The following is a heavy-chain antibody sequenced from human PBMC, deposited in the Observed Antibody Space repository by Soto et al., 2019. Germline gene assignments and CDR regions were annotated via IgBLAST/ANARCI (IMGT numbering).Heavy chain of an antibody. V-gene: IGHV4-61*01. CDR3: ARERYGDGYNGMDV. CDR1: GGSVSSGSYY. J-gene: IGHJ6*02. Sequence: SETLSLTCTVSGGSVSSGSYYWSWMRQPPGRGLEWTGYFYHSGSTNYNPSLKSRVTISVDTSKNQFSLKLRSVTAADTAVYYCARERYGDGYNGMDVSGQGTTVTVSS. CDR2: FYHSGST. D-gene: IGHD4-17*01.